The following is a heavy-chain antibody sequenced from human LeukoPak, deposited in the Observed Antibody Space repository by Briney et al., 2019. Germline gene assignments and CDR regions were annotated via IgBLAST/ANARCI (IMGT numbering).Heavy chain of an antibody. CDR2: IYYSGST. V-gene: IGHV4-59*01. Sequence: PSETLSLTCTVSGGSISSYYWSWIRQPPGKGLEWIGYIYYSGSTNYNPSLKSRVTISVDTSKNQFSLKLSSVTAADTAVYYCASEVLTGYPNDAFDIWGQGTMVTVSS. CDR3: ASEVLTGYPNDAFDI. D-gene: IGHD3-9*01. J-gene: IGHJ3*02. CDR1: GGSISSYY.